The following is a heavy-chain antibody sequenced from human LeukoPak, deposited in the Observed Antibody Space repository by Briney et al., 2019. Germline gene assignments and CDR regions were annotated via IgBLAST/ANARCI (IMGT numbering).Heavy chain of an antibody. V-gene: IGHV3-48*03. CDR1: GFTFSSYE. CDR2: IDSSGSTV. D-gene: IGHD4-17*01. Sequence: GGSLRLSCAASGFTFSSYEMNWVRQAPGKGLEWVSYIDSSGSTVHYADSVKGRFTISRDNSKNTLYLQMNSLRAEDTAVYYCAKGATVTTFLADYYYYYMDVWGKGTTVTISS. CDR3: AKGATVTTFLADYYYYYMDV. J-gene: IGHJ6*03.